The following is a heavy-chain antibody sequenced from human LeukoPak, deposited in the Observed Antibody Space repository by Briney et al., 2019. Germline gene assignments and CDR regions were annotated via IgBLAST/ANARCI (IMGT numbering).Heavy chain of an antibody. CDR1: GYTFTSYG. J-gene: IGHJ5*02. CDR3: ARGGGDIVVVPAAWVNWFDP. Sequence: ASVKVSCKASGYTFTSYGISWVRQAPGQGLEWMGWISAYNGNANYAQKLQGRVTMTTDTPTSTAYMELRSLRSDDTAVYYCARGGGDIVVVPAAWVNWFDPWGQGTLVTVSS. CDR2: ISAYNGNA. D-gene: IGHD2-2*01. V-gene: IGHV1-18*01.